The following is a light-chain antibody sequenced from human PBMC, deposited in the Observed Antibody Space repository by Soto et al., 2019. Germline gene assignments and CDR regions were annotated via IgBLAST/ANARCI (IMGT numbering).Light chain of an antibody. Sequence: QSALTQPASVSGSPGQSITISCTGASSDVGGYNYVSWYQHHPGEAPKLMIYDVSNRPSGVSNRFSGSKSGNTASLTISGLQAEDEADYYCSSYTSSSTLVVFGGGTKVTVL. V-gene: IGLV2-14*03. J-gene: IGLJ2*01. CDR3: SSYTSSSTLVV. CDR1: SSDVGGYNY. CDR2: DVS.